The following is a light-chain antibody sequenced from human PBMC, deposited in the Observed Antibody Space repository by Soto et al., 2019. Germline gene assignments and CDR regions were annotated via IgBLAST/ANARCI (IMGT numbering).Light chain of an antibody. CDR2: GNT. CDR3: QSYDSRLSDWV. J-gene: IGLJ3*02. V-gene: IGLV1-40*01. Sequence: SVLTQPPSVSGAPGQRVTISCTGSSSNIGSGYDVHWYQQLPGTAPKLLIYGNTNRPSGVPDRFSGSKSGTSASLAITGLQAEDEADYYCQSYDSRLSDWVFGGGTKLTVL. CDR1: SSNIGSGYD.